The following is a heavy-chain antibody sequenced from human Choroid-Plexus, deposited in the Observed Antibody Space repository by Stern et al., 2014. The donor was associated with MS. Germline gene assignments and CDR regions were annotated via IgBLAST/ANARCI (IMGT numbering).Heavy chain of an antibody. CDR1: GFTFGSCA. Sequence: VHLVESGGGVVQPGRPLRLSCVASGFTFGSCAMHWVRQAPGKGLEWVAGVSYDGRNQYYADSVKGRVTISRDNSQNTVYMQMSSLRPEDTAVYYCAKDRQYLTYFFDHWGQGSLVTVSS. D-gene: IGHD2/OR15-2a*01. CDR3: AKDRQYLTYFFDH. CDR2: VSYDGRNQ. J-gene: IGHJ5*02. V-gene: IGHV3-30*18.